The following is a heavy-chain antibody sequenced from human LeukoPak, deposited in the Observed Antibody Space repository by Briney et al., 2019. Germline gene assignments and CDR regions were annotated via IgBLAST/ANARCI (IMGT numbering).Heavy chain of an antibody. V-gene: IGHV3-30*02. D-gene: IGHD3-3*01. CDR1: GFPFNTYF. Sequence: QPGGSLRLSCVASGFPFNTYFMHWVRQAPGKGLEWVASIRYDGSNKYYADSVRGRLSISRDNSKETLYLQMNSLRTGDTAVDYCAKSRSNYDFWSAFDYWGQGALVTVSS. J-gene: IGHJ4*02. CDR2: IRYDGSNK. CDR3: AKSRSNYDFWSAFDY.